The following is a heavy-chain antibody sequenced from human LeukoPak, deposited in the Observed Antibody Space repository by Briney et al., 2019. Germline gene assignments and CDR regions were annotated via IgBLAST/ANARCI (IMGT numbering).Heavy chain of an antibody. CDR1: GFTFSNAW. CDR3: ARAQGLEFVDY. V-gene: IGHV3-15*01. J-gene: IGHJ4*02. D-gene: IGHD3-3*01. CDR2: IKSKTDGGTT. Sequence: IPGGSLRLSCAASGFTFSNAWMSWVRQAPGKGLEWVGRIKSKTDGGTTDYAAPVKGRFTISRDDSKNTLYLQMNSLRAEDTAVYYCARAQGLEFVDYWGQGTLVTVSS.